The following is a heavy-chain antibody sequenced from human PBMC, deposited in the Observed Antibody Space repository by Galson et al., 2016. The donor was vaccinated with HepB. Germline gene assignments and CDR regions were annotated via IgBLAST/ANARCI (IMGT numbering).Heavy chain of an antibody. Sequence: PALVKPTQTLTLTCTFSGFSLSSTEVAVGWIRQSPGKALEWLALIYWDDDKSYRPSLENRLTITNDTSKNQVVLTMTNMDPVDTATYYCAHSQYDNVNGYYTSGFDFWGPGTLVTVSS. CDR1: GFSLSSTEVA. CDR2: IYWDDDK. D-gene: IGHD3-9*01. V-gene: IGHV2-5*02. J-gene: IGHJ4*02. CDR3: AHSQYDNVNGYYTSGFDF.